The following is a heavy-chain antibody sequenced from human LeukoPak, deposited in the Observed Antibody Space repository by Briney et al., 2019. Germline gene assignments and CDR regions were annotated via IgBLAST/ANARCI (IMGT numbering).Heavy chain of an antibody. D-gene: IGHD1-26*01. CDR3: ARDPGGLRFDY. Sequence: PGRSLRLSCAASGFTFSSYGMHWVRQAPGQGLEWMGGIIPIFGTANYAQKFQGRVTITADESTSTAYMELSSLRSEDTAVYYCARDPGGLRFDYWGQGTLVTVSS. CDR1: GFTFSSYG. V-gene: IGHV1-69*01. J-gene: IGHJ4*02. CDR2: IIPIFGTA.